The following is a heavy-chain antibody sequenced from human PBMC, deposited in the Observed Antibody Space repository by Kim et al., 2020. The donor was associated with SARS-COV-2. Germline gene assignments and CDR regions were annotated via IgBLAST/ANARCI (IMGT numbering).Heavy chain of an antibody. CDR3: ANPLLWFEKLSPPGDAFDI. J-gene: IGHJ3*02. CDR1: GFTFSSYG. Sequence: GGSLRLSCAASGFTFSSYGMHWVRQAPGKGLEWVAVISYDGSNKYYADSVKGRFTISRDNSKNTLYLQMNSLRAEDTAVYYCANPLLWFEKLSPPGDAFDIWGQGTMVTVSS. CDR2: ISYDGSNK. D-gene: IGHD3-10*01. V-gene: IGHV3-30*18.